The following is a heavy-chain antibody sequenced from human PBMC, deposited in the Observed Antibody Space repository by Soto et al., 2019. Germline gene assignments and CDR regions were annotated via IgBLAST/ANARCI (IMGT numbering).Heavy chain of an antibody. CDR1: GGSISSGDYY. J-gene: IGHJ4*02. V-gene: IGHV4-30-4*01. CDR3: ARETYNNYFDY. D-gene: IGHD1-1*01. CDR2: IHHSGGA. Sequence: QVQLQESGPGLVKPSQTLSLTCTVSGGSISSGDYYWSWIRQPPGEGLEWIAYIHHSGGAYYSPSLKSRVTVSQDTSKSQFSLELHSVTAADTAVHYCARETYNNYFDYWGQGTLVTVSS.